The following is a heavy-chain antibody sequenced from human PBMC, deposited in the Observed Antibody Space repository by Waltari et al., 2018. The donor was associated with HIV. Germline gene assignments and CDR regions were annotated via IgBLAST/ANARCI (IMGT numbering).Heavy chain of an antibody. V-gene: IGHV3-23*01. Sequence: EVQLLESGGGLVQPGGSLRLSCAASGFTFSRHAMSWVRQAPGKGLWWVSAISGSGGSKYYADSVEGRFTIARDNSKNTLYLQMNSLRAEDTAVYYCAKEDYDSSGSTPLDYWGQGTLVTVSS. J-gene: IGHJ4*02. CDR1: GFTFSRHA. CDR3: AKEDYDSSGSTPLDY. CDR2: ISGSGGSK. D-gene: IGHD3-22*01.